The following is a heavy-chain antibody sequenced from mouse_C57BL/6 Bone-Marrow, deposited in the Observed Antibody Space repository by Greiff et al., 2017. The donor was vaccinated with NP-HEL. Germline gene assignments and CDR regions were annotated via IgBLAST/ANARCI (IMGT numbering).Heavy chain of an antibody. J-gene: IGHJ4*01. CDR3: ARDGYYYYYAMDY. D-gene: IGHD2-3*01. CDR2: ISNGGGST. Sequence: DVQLVESGGGLVQPGGSLKLSCAASGFTFSDYYMYWVRQTPEKRLEWVAYISNGGGSTYYPDTVKGRFTISRDNAKNTLYLQMSRLKSEDTAMYYCARDGYYYYYAMDYWGQGTSVTVSS. V-gene: IGHV5-12*01. CDR1: GFTFSDYY.